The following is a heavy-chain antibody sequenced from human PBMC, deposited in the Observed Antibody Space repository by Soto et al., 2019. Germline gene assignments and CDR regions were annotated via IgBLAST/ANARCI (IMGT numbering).Heavy chain of an antibody. V-gene: IGHV4-39*01. CDR3: ARHPRLRHIVATIPTPHTWFDP. D-gene: IGHD5-12*01. Sequence: SETLSLTCTVSGGSISSSSYYWGWIRQPPGKGLEWIGRIYYSGSTYYNPSLKSRVTISVDTSKNQFSLKLSSVTAADTAVYYCARHPRLRHIVATIPTPHTWFDPWGQGTLVTVSS. CDR2: IYYSGST. J-gene: IGHJ5*02. CDR1: GGSISSSSYY.